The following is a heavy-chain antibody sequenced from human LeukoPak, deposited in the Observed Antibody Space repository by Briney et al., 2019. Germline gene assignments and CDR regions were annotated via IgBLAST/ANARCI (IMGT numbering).Heavy chain of an antibody. J-gene: IGHJ6*03. CDR3: AKGGLWFGENYYYMDV. V-gene: IGHV1-2*02. CDR2: INPNSGGT. D-gene: IGHD3-10*01. CDR1: GYNFIAYQ. Sequence: VASVTVSCKASGYNFIAYQIHWVRQAPGQGLEWMGWINPNSGGTNYAQKFQGRVTMTRDTSISTAYMELSRLRSDDTAVYYCAKGGLWFGENYYYMDVWGKGTTVTVSS.